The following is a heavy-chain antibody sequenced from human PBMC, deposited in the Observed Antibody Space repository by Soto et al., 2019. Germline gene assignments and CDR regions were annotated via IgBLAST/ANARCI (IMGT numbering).Heavy chain of an antibody. CDR1: GFAFSGYS. V-gene: IGHV3-48*01. CDR3: ARYPDGMDV. Sequence: EVQLVESGGDLVQPGGSLTLSCAASGFAFSGYSMHWVRQAPRKGLEGISYISSGSETIYYADSVEGRFTISRDNAKTSLYLHMNSLRAEDTAVYHCARYPDGMDVWGQGTTVTVSS. J-gene: IGHJ6*02. CDR2: ISSGSETI.